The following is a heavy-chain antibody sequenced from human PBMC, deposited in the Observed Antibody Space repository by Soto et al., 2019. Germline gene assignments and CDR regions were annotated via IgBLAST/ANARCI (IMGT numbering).Heavy chain of an antibody. CDR1: GGSIGSSSSY. CDR3: GRHFTIRTYYYYMDV. V-gene: IGHV4-39*01. Sequence: SETLSLTCTVSGGSIGSSSSYWGWIRQPPGKGLEWIGTIYYSGSTYYNPSLKSRVTISVDTTKNQFSLKLSSVTVADTAVYFCGRHFTIRTYYYYMDVWGKGTTVTVSS. J-gene: IGHJ6*03. CDR2: IYYSGST. D-gene: IGHD3-3*01.